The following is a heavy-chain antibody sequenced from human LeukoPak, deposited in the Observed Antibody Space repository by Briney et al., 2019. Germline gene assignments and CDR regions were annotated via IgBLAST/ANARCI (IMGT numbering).Heavy chain of an antibody. J-gene: IGHJ3*02. D-gene: IGHD3-22*01. V-gene: IGHV1-69*13. Sequence: SVKVSCKASGGTFSSYAISWVRQAPGQGLEWVGGIIPIFGTANYAQKFQGRVTITADESTSTAYMELSSLRSEDTAVYYCARSSGPYDSSGSYALDIWGQGTMVTVSS. CDR2: IIPIFGTA. CDR3: ARSSGPYDSSGSYALDI. CDR1: GGTFSSYA.